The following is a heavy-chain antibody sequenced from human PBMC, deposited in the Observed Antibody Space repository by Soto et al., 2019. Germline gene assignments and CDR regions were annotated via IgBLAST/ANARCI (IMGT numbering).Heavy chain of an antibody. D-gene: IGHD3-10*01. CDR3: ARDRSGGDYYYYGMDV. J-gene: IGHJ6*02. V-gene: IGHV3-30-3*01. Sequence: VRQAPGKGLEWVAVISYDGSNKYYADSVKGRFTISRDNSKNTLYLQMNSLRAEDTAVYYCARDRSGGDYYYYGMDVRGQGTTVTVSS. CDR2: ISYDGSNK.